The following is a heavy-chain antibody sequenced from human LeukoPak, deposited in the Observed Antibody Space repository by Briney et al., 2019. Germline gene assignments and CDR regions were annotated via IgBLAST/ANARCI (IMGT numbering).Heavy chain of an antibody. V-gene: IGHV1-69*05. J-gene: IGHJ4*02. CDR3: AREGEGIAAAGTLLVYFDY. CDR2: SIPVFGTT. CDR1: GDTFTSSG. Sequence: SVKVSCKASGDTFTSSGISWVRQAPGQGLEWLARSIPVFGTTNYARKFRGRVTVSTDDSTSTAFLELSSLTPEDTAVYYCAREGEGIAAAGTLLVYFDYWGQGTLVPVSS. D-gene: IGHD6-13*01.